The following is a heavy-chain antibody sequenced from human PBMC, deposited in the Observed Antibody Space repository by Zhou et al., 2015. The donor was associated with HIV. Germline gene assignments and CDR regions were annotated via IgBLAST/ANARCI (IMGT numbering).Heavy chain of an antibody. CDR3: AREGWGSWYLDL. J-gene: IGHJ2*01. Sequence: QEDLVQSGAEVKKPGSSVTVSCKASGGTFSNSAISWVRQAPGQGLEWMGGIIPFFGTANYAQKFQGRVTITADKSTGTAYMELSSLRSEDTAAYYCAREGWGSWYLDLWGRGTLVIVSS. V-gene: IGHV1-69*06. CDR1: GGTFSNSA. D-gene: IGHD7-27*01. CDR2: IIPFFGTA.